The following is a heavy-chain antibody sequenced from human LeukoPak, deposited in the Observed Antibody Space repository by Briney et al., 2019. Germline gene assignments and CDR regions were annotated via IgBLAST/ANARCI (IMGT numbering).Heavy chain of an antibody. CDR2: IYSGGST. Sequence: SETLSLTCTVSGGSISSSSYYWDWIRQSPGKGLEWIGNIYSGGSTYYTPSLKSRVTISVDTSKNQFSLKLSSVTAADTAVYYCARSTAVAGEEYFDYWGQGTLVTVSS. CDR3: ARSTAVAGEEYFDY. D-gene: IGHD6-19*01. J-gene: IGHJ4*02. CDR1: GGSISSSSYY. V-gene: IGHV4-39*07.